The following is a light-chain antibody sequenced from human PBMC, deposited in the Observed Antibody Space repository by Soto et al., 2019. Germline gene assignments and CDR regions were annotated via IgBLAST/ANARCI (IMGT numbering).Light chain of an antibody. CDR2: WAS. Sequence: DIVMTQSPDSLAVSLGERATINCKSSQSVLYTSNNNNYLAWYQQKPGQPPKLLIYWASTRESGVPDRFSGSGSGTDFTLTISSLQAEDVAVYYCQQYYSPRCTFGQGTKLEIK. CDR3: QQYYSPRCT. V-gene: IGKV4-1*01. J-gene: IGKJ2*02. CDR1: QSVLYTSNNNNY.